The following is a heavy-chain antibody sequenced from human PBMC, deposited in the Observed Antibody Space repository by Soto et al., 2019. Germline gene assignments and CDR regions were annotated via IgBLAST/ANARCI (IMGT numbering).Heavy chain of an antibody. J-gene: IGHJ5*02. CDR2: IYYSGST. CDR3: ARGKGLYSGYDA. CDR1: GGSISSYY. Sequence: SETLSLTCTVSGGSISSYYWSWIRQPPGKGLEWIGYIYYSGSTNYNPSLKSRVTISVDTSKNQFSLKLSSVTAADTAVYYCARGKGLYSGYDAWGQGTLVTVSS. V-gene: IGHV4-59*01. D-gene: IGHD5-12*01.